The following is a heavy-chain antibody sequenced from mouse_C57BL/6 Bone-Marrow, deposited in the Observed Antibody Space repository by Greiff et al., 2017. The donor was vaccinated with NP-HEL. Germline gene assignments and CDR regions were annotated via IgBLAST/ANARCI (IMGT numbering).Heavy chain of an antibody. J-gene: IGHJ4*01. V-gene: IGHV14-2*01. CDR2: IDPEDGET. CDR1: GFNIKDYY. Sequence: VQLKQSGAELVKPGASVKLSCTASGFNIKDYYMHWVKQRTEQGLEWIGRIDPEDGETKYAAKFQGKATITADTSSNTAYLQLSSLTSEDTAVHYCARDYGSLYYYAMDYWGQGTSVTVSS. CDR3: ARDYGSLYYYAMDY. D-gene: IGHD1-1*01.